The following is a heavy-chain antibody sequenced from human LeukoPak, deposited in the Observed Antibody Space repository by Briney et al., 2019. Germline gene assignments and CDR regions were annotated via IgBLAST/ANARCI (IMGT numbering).Heavy chain of an antibody. CDR1: GGSFSGYY. Sequence: SETLSLTCAVYGGSFSGYYWSWIRQPPGKGLEWIGEINHSGSTNYNPSLKSRVTISVDKSKNQFSLKLSSVTAADTAVYYCARVGTMTSSSDYWGQGTLVTVSS. J-gene: IGHJ4*02. D-gene: IGHD3-22*01. CDR3: ARVGTMTSSSDY. V-gene: IGHV4-34*01. CDR2: INHSGST.